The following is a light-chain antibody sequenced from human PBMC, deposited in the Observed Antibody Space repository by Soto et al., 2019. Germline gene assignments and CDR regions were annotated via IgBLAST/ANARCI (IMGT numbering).Light chain of an antibody. CDR3: SSYTGSSIYV. J-gene: IGLJ1*01. CDR2: DVS. V-gene: IGLV2-14*01. Sequence: QSALTQPASVSGSPGQSITISCTGTSSDVGGYNYVSWYQQHPGKAPKLMIYDVSKRPSGVSNRFSGSKSGNTASLTISGLQAEYEADYYCSSYTGSSIYVFGTGTKVTVL. CDR1: SSDVGGYNY.